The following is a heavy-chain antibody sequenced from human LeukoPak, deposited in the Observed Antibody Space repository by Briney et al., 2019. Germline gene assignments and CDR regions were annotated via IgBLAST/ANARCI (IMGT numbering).Heavy chain of an antibody. V-gene: IGHV3-53*01. J-gene: IGHJ4*02. CDR2: IYSDEAT. CDR1: GFSVSSNY. CDR3: ARHWEL. Sequence: GGSLRLSCAASGFSVSSNYMSWVRQAPGKGLEWVALIYSDEATYYADSVKGRFTISRDNSKSTLYLQMNSLRAEDTAVYYCARHWELRGQGTLVTVSS. D-gene: IGHD1-26*01.